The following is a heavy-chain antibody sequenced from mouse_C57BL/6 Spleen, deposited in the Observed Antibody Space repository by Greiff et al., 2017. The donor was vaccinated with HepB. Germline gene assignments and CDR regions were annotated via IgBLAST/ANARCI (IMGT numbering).Heavy chain of an antibody. J-gene: IGHJ4*01. Sequence: VKVVESGAELAKPGASVKLSCKASGYTFTSYWMHWVKQRPGQGLEWLGYINPSSGYTKYNQKFKDKATLTADKSSSTAYMQLSSLAYEDSAVYYCATRSSSYAMDYWGQGTSVTVSS. CDR3: ATRSSSYAMDY. D-gene: IGHD1-1*01. CDR1: GYTFTSYW. V-gene: IGHV1-7*01. CDR2: INPSSGYT.